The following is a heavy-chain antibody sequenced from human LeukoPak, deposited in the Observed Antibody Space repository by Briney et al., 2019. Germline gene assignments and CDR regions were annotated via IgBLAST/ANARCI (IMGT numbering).Heavy chain of an antibody. CDR2: ISGSGGST. Sequence: PGGSLRLSCAASGFTFSSYAMSWVRQAPGKGLEWVSGISGSGGSTYYADSVKGRFTIFRDSSKSTLYLQMNSLRAEDTAIYYCAKAHCSSTSCSRADNWGQGTLVTVSS. CDR3: AKAHCSSTSCSRADN. D-gene: IGHD2-2*01. V-gene: IGHV3-23*01. CDR1: GFTFSSYA. J-gene: IGHJ4*02.